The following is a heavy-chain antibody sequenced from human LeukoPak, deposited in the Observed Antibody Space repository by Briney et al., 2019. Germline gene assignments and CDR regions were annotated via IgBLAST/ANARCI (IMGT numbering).Heavy chain of an antibody. D-gene: IGHD6-6*01. J-gene: IGHJ4*02. CDR2: ISISGENT. V-gene: IGHV3-23*01. CDR1: GFTFRSYA. Sequence: GGSLRLACAASGFTFRSYAMSWVRQAPGKGLEWVSAISISGENTYYADSVKGRFTISRDTSRNTLYLQMHSLIAEDTAVYYCARLISTSSSRFSDYWGQGTLVTVSS. CDR3: ARLISTSSSRFSDY.